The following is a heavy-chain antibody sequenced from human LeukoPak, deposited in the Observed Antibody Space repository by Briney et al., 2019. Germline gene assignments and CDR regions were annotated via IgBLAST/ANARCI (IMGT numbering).Heavy chain of an antibody. J-gene: IGHJ4*02. D-gene: IGHD3-3*01. V-gene: IGHV3-66*01. CDR1: GFTVSSNY. Sequence: GGSLRLSCAASGFTVSSNYMSWVRQAPGKGLEWVSVIYSGGSTYYADSVKGRFTISRDNSKNTLYLQMNSLRAEDTAVYYCAKAAYFDFWSGGDYWGQGTLVTASS. CDR2: IYSGGST. CDR3: AKAAYFDFWSGGDY.